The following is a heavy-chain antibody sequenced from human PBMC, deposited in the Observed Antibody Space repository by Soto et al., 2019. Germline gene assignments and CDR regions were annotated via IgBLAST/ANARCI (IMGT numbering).Heavy chain of an antibody. CDR3: ARDRGSIAVAGSFDD. Sequence: PGGSLRLSCAASGFTFSSYAMHWVRQAPGKGLEWVAVISYDGSNKYYADSVKGRFTISRDNSKNTLYLQMNSLRAEDTAVYYCARDRGSIAVAGSFDDWGQGTPVTVSS. CDR1: GFTFSSYA. D-gene: IGHD6-19*01. V-gene: IGHV3-30-3*01. J-gene: IGHJ4*02. CDR2: ISYDGSNK.